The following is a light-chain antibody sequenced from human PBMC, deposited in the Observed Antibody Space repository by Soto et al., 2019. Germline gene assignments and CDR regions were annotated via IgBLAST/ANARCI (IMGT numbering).Light chain of an antibody. CDR3: QQYTNTNNPWM. Sequence: DIHVTQSPPTLSASLPDRVTITFRSSQTISTWVAWYQQKPGKAPKLLVYDASTLQSGVASRFSGSGSGTEFTLIISGLQPDDSATYYCQQYTNTNNPWMFGQGTKVDIK. CDR1: QTISTW. V-gene: IGKV1-5*01. CDR2: DAS. J-gene: IGKJ1*01.